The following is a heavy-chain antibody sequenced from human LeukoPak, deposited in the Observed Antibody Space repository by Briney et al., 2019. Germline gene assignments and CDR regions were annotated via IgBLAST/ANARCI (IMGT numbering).Heavy chain of an antibody. CDR2: ISGSGGST. D-gene: IGHD3-22*01. Sequence: GGSLNLPCPASGFTFSSNALSWVRKAPGKGLEWVSAISGSGGSTYYADSVKGRFTISRDNSKNTLYLQMNSLRAEDTAVYYCAKRYDSSGYYVYWGQGTLVTVSS. V-gene: IGHV3-23*01. CDR3: AKRYDSSGYYVY. CDR1: GFTFSSNA. J-gene: IGHJ4*02.